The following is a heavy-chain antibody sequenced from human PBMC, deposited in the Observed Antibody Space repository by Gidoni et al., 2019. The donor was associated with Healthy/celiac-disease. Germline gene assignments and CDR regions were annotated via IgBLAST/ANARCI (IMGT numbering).Heavy chain of an antibody. V-gene: IGHV3-30*03. CDR3: ARGEGGYSYGPPGY. CDR1: GFTFSSYG. CDR2: ISYDGSNK. J-gene: IGHJ4*02. D-gene: IGHD5-18*01. Sequence: QVQLVESGGGVVQPGRSLRLSCAASGFTFSSYGMHWVRQAPGKGLEWVAVISYDGSNKYYADSVKGRFTISRDNSKNTLYLQMNSLRAEDTAVYYCARGEGGYSYGPPGYWGQGTLVTVSS.